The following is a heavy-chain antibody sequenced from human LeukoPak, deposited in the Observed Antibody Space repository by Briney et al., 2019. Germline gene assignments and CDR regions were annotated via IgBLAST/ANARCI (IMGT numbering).Heavy chain of an antibody. CDR1: GFTLSSYA. D-gene: IGHD1-26*01. CDR2: VDGGGGGT. Sequence: GGSLRLSCAASGFTLSSYAMTWVRQAPGRGLEWVSSVDGGGGGTYYADSVKGRFTISRDNSKNTLYLQMNSLRAEDTAVYYCAKDWEDRYYYYYGMDVWGQGTTVTVSS. J-gene: IGHJ6*02. V-gene: IGHV3-23*01. CDR3: AKDWEDRYYYYYGMDV.